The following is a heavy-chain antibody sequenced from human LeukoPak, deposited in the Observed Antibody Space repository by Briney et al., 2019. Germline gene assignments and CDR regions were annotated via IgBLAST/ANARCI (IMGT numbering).Heavy chain of an antibody. CDR1: GYTFTTYY. CDR2: INPKSGGT. CDR3: ARDPIVGATISGYYGMDV. Sequence: ASVNVSCKASGYTFTTYYMHWVRQAPGQGLEWMGWINPKSGGTSYAQKFQDRVTMTRDTSISTAHMELSRLRSDDTAVYYCARDPIVGATISGYYGMDVWGQGTTVTVSS. D-gene: IGHD1-26*01. J-gene: IGHJ6*02. V-gene: IGHV1-2*02.